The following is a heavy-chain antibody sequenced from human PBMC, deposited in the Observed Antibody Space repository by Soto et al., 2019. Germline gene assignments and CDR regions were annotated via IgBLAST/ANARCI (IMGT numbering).Heavy chain of an antibody. CDR2: IKQDGSEK. Sequence: GGSLRLSCAASGFTFSSYWMSWVRQAPGKGLEWVANIKQDGSEKYYVDSVKGRFTISRDKAKNSLYLQMNSLRAEDTAVYYCAREEYYDYVWGSYRVFDYWGQGTLVTVSS. D-gene: IGHD3-16*02. CDR1: GFTFSSYW. V-gene: IGHV3-7*05. J-gene: IGHJ4*02. CDR3: AREEYYDYVWGSYRVFDY.